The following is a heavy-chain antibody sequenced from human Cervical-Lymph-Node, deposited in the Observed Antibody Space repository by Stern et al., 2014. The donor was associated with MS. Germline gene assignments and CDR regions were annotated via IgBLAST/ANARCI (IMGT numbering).Heavy chain of an antibody. CDR2: IYGDDDK. Sequence: QVTLKESGPALVRPTQTLTLTCNFSGFLLASAGVGVGWIRQPPGKALEWLALIYGDDDKRYNPSLRSRLTIAKHRFRNQVFLTMTNVGLTDTATYYCAHNQITLYGVGNVGFDFWGQGTLVTVSS. CDR1: GFLLASAGVG. J-gene: IGHJ4*02. CDR3: AHNQITLYGVGNVGFDF. V-gene: IGHV2-5*02. D-gene: IGHD3-3*01.